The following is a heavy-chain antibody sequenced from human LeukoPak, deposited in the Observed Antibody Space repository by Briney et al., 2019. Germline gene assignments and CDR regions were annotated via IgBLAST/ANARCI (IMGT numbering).Heavy chain of an antibody. J-gene: IGHJ4*02. CDR1: GYTFTSYD. V-gene: IGHV1-8*01. Sequence: GASVKVSCTPSGYTFTSYDVNWVRQATGQGLEWMGWVNPRTGRTGYAQKFLGRVTMTRDTSRSTVYMELHNLTSEDSGMYYCARDTSAPGGPKPALIGHWGQGTLVTVSS. CDR3: ARDTSAPGGPKPALIGH. D-gene: IGHD2/OR15-2a*01. CDR2: VNPRTGRT.